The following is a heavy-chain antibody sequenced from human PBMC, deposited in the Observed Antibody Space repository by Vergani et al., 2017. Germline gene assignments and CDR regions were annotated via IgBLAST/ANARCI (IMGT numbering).Heavy chain of an antibody. CDR2: ISSSSSYI. CDR3: ARVVIIAVAGSDY. J-gene: IGHJ4*02. D-gene: IGHD6-19*01. Sequence: VQLVESGGGVVQPGGSLRLSCAVSGFTFSSYSMNWVRQAPGKGLEWVSSISSSSSYIYYADSVKGRFTISRDNAKNSLYLQMNSLRAEDTAVYYCARVVIIAVAGSDYWGQGTLVTVSS. V-gene: IGHV3-21*01. CDR1: GFTFSSYS.